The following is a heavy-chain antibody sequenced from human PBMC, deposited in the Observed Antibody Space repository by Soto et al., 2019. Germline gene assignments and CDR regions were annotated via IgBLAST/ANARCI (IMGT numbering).Heavy chain of an antibody. CDR3: ARDNDRLQLGGNYYYILDV. J-gene: IGHJ6*02. CDR2: IIPLFRTP. V-gene: IGHV1-69*12. D-gene: IGHD4-4*01. Sequence: QVQLVQSGAEMKEPGSSVKVSCKTSGGTFSSSAISWLRQAPGQGLEWMGGIIPLFRTPDYAQEFQGRVTIAADESTSTAYMEPSSLRSEDTAVYYCARDNDRLQLGGNYYYILDVWGQGTTITVSS. CDR1: GGTFSSSA.